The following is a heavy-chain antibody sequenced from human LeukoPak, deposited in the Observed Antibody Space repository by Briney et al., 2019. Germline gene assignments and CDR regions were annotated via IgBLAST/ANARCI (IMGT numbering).Heavy chain of an antibody. Sequence: PGGSLRLSCAASGFTFSDYYMSWIRQAPGKGLEWVSYISSSGSTIYYADSVKGRFTISRDNAKNSLYLQMNSLRAEDTAVYYCAKVVTAIHYDAFDIWGQGTMVTVSS. V-gene: IGHV3-11*01. CDR2: ISSSGSTI. CDR3: AKVVTAIHYDAFDI. D-gene: IGHD2-21*02. CDR1: GFTFSDYY. J-gene: IGHJ3*02.